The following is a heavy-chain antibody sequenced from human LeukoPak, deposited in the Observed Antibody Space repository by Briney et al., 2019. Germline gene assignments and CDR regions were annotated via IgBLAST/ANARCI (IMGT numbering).Heavy chain of an antibody. V-gene: IGHV4-59*01. CDR3: ARVGANSYGLDV. J-gene: IGHJ6*04. CDR2: IYYSGST. Sequence: SETMPLTCTVSGGSISSYYWSWIRQPPGKGLEWIGYIYYSGSTNYNPSLKSRVTISVDTSKNQFSLKLSSVTAADTAVYYCARVGANSYGLDVWGKGTTVTVSS. CDR1: GGSISSYY. D-gene: IGHD4/OR15-4a*01.